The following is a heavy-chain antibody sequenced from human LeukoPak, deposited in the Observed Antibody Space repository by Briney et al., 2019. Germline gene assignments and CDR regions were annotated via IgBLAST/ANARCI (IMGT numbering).Heavy chain of an antibody. D-gene: IGHD3-22*01. CDR1: GFTFSSYG. V-gene: IGHV3-33*01. J-gene: IGHJ6*02. CDR3: ARDYDSSGYPYYYGMDA. Sequence: QPGRSLRLSCAASGFTFSSYGMHWVRQAPGKGLEWVAVIWYDGSNKYYADSVKGRFTISRDNSKNTLYLQMNSLRAEDTAVYYCARDYDSSGYPYYYGMDAWGQGTTVTVSS. CDR2: IWYDGSNK.